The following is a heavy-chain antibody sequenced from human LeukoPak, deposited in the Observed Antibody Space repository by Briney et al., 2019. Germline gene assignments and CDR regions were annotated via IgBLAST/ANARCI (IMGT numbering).Heavy chain of an antibody. D-gene: IGHD5-12*01. CDR3: ARDKYTGYETFDY. Sequence: GASVKVSCKASGYTFTGYYIHWVRLAPGQGLEWMGWINPNNGGTNYAQKFQGRVTMTRDTSISTAYMELNRLTSDDTAVYYCARDKYTGYETFDYWGQGTPVTVSS. CDR1: GYTFTGYY. J-gene: IGHJ4*02. CDR2: INPNNGGT. V-gene: IGHV1-2*02.